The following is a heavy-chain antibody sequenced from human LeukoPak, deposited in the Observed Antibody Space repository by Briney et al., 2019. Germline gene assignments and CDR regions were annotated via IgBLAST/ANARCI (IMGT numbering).Heavy chain of an antibody. CDR2: INTKSGDT. CDR1: GYTFTTYY. D-gene: IGHD3-22*01. Sequence: ASVKFSCKASGYTFTTYYIHWVRQAPGQGLEWMGWINTKSGDTKYAQKFQGRVTMTRDTSITTAYMELSRLISDDTAVYYCTRVPSSDSSYYFDYWGQGTLVTVSS. V-gene: IGHV1-2*02. J-gene: IGHJ4*02. CDR3: TRVPSSDSSYYFDY.